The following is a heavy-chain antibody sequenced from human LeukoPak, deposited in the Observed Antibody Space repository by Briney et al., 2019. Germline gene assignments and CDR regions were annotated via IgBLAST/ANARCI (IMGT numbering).Heavy chain of an antibody. CDR1: GYTFTGYY. CDR2: INPNSGGT. CDR3: ARLYQLNYYGMDV. J-gene: IGHJ6*02. Sequence: ASVKVSCKASGYTFTGYYMHWVRQAPGQGLEWMGWINPNSGGTNYAQKFQGRVTMTRDTSISTAYMELSRLRSDDTAVYYCARLYQLNYYGMDVWGQGTTVTVSS. D-gene: IGHD2-2*01. V-gene: IGHV1-2*02.